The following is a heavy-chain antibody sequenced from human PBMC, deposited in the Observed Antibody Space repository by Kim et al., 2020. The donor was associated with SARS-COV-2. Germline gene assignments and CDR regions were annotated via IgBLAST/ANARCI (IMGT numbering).Heavy chain of an antibody. D-gene: IGHD6-13*01. J-gene: IGHJ6*02. Sequence: VKGRFTISRDNAKNSLYLQMNSLRAEDTAVYYCATIAAAGTTYYYYGMDVWGQGTTVTVSS. V-gene: IGHV3-11*06. CDR3: ATIAAAGTTYYYYGMDV.